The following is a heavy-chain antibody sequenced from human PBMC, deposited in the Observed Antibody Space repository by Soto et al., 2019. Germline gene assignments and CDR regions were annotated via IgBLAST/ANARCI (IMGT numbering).Heavy chain of an antibody. J-gene: IGHJ4*02. CDR1: GFTFSDYY. V-gene: IGHV3-11*05. CDR3: ATGQYYYDSSGYYYR. D-gene: IGHD3-22*01. Sequence: QVQLVESGGGLVKPGGSLRLSCAASGFTFSDYYMSWIRQAPGKGLEWVSYISSSSSYTNYADSVKGRFTISRDNAKNSLYLQMNSLRAEDTAVYYCATGQYYYDSSGYYYRWGQGTLVPVSS. CDR2: ISSSSSYT.